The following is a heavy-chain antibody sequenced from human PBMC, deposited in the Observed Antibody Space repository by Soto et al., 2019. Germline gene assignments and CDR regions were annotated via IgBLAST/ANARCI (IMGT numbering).Heavy chain of an antibody. CDR2: IKQDGSEK. D-gene: IGHD4-17*01. CDR3: ARGGGLYGDYAMEAPDHYCFGMDV. Sequence: EVQLVESGGGLVQPGGSLRLSCAASGFTFSSYWMSWVRQAPGKGLEWVANIKQDGSEKYYVDSVKGRFTISRDNAKNSQYLQMTSLRAEDPAVYYCARGGGLYGDYAMEAPDHYCFGMDVWGQGTTVTVSS. CDR1: GFTFSSYW. J-gene: IGHJ6*02. V-gene: IGHV3-7*01.